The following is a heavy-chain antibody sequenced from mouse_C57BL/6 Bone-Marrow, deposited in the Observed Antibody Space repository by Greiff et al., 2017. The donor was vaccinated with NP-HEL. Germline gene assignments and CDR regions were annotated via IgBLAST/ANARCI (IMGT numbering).Heavy chain of an antibody. CDR3: AREDYYYGSSYDAMDY. D-gene: IGHD1-1*01. Sequence: VQLQQSGAELVRPGASVKLSCKASGYTFTDYYINWVKQRPGQGLEWIARIYPGSGNTYYNEKFKGKATLTAEKSSITAYMQLSSLTSEDSAVYFCAREDYYYGSSYDAMDYWGQGTSVTVSS. CDR1: GYTFTDYY. V-gene: IGHV1-76*01. CDR2: IYPGSGNT. J-gene: IGHJ4*01.